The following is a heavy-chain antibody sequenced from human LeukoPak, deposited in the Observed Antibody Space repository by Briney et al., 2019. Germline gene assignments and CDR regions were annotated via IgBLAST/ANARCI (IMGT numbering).Heavy chain of an antibody. CDR1: GYSFTSYW. CDR2: IYPGDSNT. Sequence: PGESLKISCKGSGYSFTSYWIGWVRQMPGKDLEWMGIIYPGDSNTRYSPSFQGQVTISADKSISTAYLQWSSLKASDTAMYYCARLAISSIWSVYFDYWGQGTLVTVSS. D-gene: IGHD6-13*01. J-gene: IGHJ4*02. CDR3: ARLAISSIWSVYFDY. V-gene: IGHV5-51*01.